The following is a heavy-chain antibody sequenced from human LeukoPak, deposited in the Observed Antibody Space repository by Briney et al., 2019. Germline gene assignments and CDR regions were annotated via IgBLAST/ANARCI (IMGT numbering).Heavy chain of an antibody. D-gene: IGHD3-22*01. J-gene: IGHJ6*03. CDR3: ARASSHYYDSSYYYMDV. CDR1: GYSISSGYY. CDR2: IYHSGST. V-gene: IGHV4-38-2*01. Sequence: PSETLSLTCAVSGYSISSGYYWGWIRQPPGKGLEWIGSIYHSGSTYYNPSLKSRVTISVDTSKNQFSLKLSSVTAADTAVYYCARASSHYYDSSYYYMDVWGKGTTVTVSS.